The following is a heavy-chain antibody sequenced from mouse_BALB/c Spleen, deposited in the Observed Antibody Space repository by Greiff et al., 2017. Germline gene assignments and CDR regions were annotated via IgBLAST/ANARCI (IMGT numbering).Heavy chain of an antibody. CDR1: GFTFSSFG. CDR2: ISSGSSTI. Sequence: EVKLMESGGGLVQPGGSRKLSCAASGFTFSSFGMHWVRQAPEKGLGWVAYISSGSSTIYYADTVKGRFTISRDNPKNTLFLQMTSLRSEDTAMYYCARYGDCGYGFAYWGQGTLVTVSA. V-gene: IGHV5-17*02. J-gene: IGHJ3*01. CDR3: ARYGDCGYGFAY. D-gene: IGHD1-2*01.